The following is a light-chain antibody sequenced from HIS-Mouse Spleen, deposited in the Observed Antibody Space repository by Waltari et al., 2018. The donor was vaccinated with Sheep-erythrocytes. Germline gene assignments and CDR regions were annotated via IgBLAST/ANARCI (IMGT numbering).Light chain of an antibody. Sequence: SYELTQPPSVSVSPGPTASITCSADKLCDKYACCYQQKPGHSPVLVIYQDSNRPSGIPERFSGSNAGNTATLTNGGNQGMDEADYYCQAWDSSHVVFGGGTRLTVL. CDR3: QAWDSSHVV. CDR2: QDS. J-gene: IGLJ2*01. CDR1: KLCDKY. V-gene: IGLV3-1*01.